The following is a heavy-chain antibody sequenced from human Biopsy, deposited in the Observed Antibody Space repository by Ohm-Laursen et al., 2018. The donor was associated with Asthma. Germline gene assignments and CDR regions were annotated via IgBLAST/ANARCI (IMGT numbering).Heavy chain of an antibody. Sequence: SLRLSCAASGFTFSNYGMHWVRQAPGKGLEWVAVGGSYYDGGLKYYADSVNGRFTVSRDDSKNTLYLQMNSLRPDDTAVYYCARDVMEWYLPAFDFWGQGALVTVSS. CDR2: GGSYYDGGLK. D-gene: IGHD3-3*01. CDR1: GFTFSNYG. CDR3: ARDVMEWYLPAFDF. V-gene: IGHV3-30*03. J-gene: IGHJ4*02.